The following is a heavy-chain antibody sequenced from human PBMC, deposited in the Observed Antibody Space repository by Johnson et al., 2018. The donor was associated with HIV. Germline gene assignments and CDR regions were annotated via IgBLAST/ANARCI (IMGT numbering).Heavy chain of an antibody. V-gene: IGHV3-73*02. CDR3: ARAHFPYCGGDCYSFAFDI. CDR2: IRSKANSSAP. Sequence: VQLVESGGGLVQPGGSLKLSCAASGFTFSGSAMHWVRQASGKGLEWVGRIRSKANSSAPAYAASVKGRLNISRDDSKNTAYLQMNSLKTEDTAVYYCARAHFPYCGGDCYSFAFDIWGQGTVVTVSS. D-gene: IGHD2-21*02. J-gene: IGHJ3*02. CDR1: GFTFSGSA.